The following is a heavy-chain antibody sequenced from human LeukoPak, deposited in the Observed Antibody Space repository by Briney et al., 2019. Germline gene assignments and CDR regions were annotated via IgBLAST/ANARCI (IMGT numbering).Heavy chain of an antibody. D-gene: IGHD4-17*01. CDR3: ARYRGDYVSLPSPFDF. CDR1: GYRFTDYW. CDR2: ISPDDSDT. J-gene: IGHJ4*02. Sequence: KPGESLKISCKGSGYRFTDYWIGWVRQMPGKGLGWMWIISPDDSDTRYSPSFQGQVTISADESISTAYLQWSSLKASDTAMYYCARYRGDYVSLPSPFDFWGQGTLVTVSS. V-gene: IGHV5-51*01.